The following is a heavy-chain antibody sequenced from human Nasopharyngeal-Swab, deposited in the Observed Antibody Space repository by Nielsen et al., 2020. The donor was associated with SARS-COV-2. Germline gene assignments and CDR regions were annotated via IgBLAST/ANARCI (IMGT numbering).Heavy chain of an antibody. V-gene: IGHV1-18*01. CDR2: ISAYNGNT. D-gene: IGHD3-22*01. J-gene: IGHJ3*02. CDR3: ASSLYNYDSSGYPTPSDAFDI. Sequence: ASVKVPCKASGYTFTSYGISWVRQAPGQGLEWMGWISAYNGNTNYAQKLQGRVTMTTDTSTSTAYMELRSLRSDDTAVYYCASSLYNYDSSGYPTPSDAFDIWGQGTMVTVSS. CDR1: GYTFTSYG.